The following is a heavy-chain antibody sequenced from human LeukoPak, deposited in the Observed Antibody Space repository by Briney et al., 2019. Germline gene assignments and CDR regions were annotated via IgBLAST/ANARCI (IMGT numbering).Heavy chain of an antibody. Sequence: ASVKVSCKASGGTFSSYAINWVRQATGQGLEWMGWMNPNSGNTGYAQKFQGRVTMTRNTSISTAYMELSSLRSEDTAVYYCARGTRTYYYGSGSYYPDYWGQGTLVTVSS. CDR2: MNPNSGNT. J-gene: IGHJ4*02. D-gene: IGHD3-10*01. CDR1: GGTFSSYA. CDR3: ARGTRTYYYGSGSYYPDY. V-gene: IGHV1-8*02.